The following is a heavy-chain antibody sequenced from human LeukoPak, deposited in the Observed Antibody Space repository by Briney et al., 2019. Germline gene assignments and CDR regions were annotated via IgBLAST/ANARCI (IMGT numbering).Heavy chain of an antibody. CDR3: ARVYSSSSGKNVFDI. V-gene: IGHV3-23*01. J-gene: IGHJ3*02. D-gene: IGHD6-6*01. CDR2: TSGGGGST. CDR1: GFTFSSYS. Sequence: GGSLRLSCAASGFTFSSYSMNWVRQAPGKGLEWVSTTSGGGGSTYYADSVKGRFTISRDNAKNSLCLQVNSLRAEDTAVYYCARVYSSSSGKNVFDIWGQGTMVIVSS.